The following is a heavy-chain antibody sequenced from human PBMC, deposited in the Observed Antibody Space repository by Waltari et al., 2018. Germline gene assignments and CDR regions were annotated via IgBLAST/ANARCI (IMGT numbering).Heavy chain of an antibody. D-gene: IGHD6-13*01. CDR2: IRSKPKNYAT. Sequence: EVQVVESGGGLVQPGGSLKLSCATSGFTFSGSTIHWVRQTSGKGGEWIGRIRSKPKNYATRYTASVEGRFTISRDDSENTAYLKMSSLMTEDTAVYYCTGGAVTGTDFWGQGTLVTVSS. V-gene: IGHV3-73*01. CDR1: GFTFSGST. J-gene: IGHJ4*02. CDR3: TGGAVTGTDF.